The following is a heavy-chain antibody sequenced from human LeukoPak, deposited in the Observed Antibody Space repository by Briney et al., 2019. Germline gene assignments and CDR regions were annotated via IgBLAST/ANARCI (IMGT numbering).Heavy chain of an antibody. CDR2: IQYDGSIK. D-gene: IGHD3-3*01. V-gene: IGHV3-30*02. CDR3: AKGSKEVLFTRDHHMDV. CDR1: AFSFSTYG. Sequence: PGGSLRLSCAASAFSFSTYGMHWVRQAPGKGLEWVSFIQYDGSIKLYGDSVKGRFTISRDNSKNTLYLQMNSLRAEDTAVYYCAKGSKEVLFTRDHHMDVWGKGTTVTMSS. J-gene: IGHJ6*03.